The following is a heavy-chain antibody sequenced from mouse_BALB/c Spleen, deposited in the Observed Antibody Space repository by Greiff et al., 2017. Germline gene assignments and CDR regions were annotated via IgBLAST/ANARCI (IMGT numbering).Heavy chain of an antibody. J-gene: IGHJ4*01. CDR1: GFTFSSYG. D-gene: IGHD1-1*01. CDR2: ISSGGSYT. CDR3: ARQESSGAMDY. V-gene: IGHV5-6*01. Sequence: EVQGVESGGDLVKPGGSLKLSCAASGFTFSSYGMSWVRQTPDKRLEWVATISSGGSYTYYPDSVKGRFTISRDNAKNTLYLQMSSLKSEDTAMYYCARQESSGAMDYWGQGTSVTVSS.